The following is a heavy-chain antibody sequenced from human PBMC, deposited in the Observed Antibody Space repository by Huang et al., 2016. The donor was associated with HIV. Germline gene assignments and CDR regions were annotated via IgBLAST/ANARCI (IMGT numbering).Heavy chain of an antibody. J-gene: IGHJ4*02. CDR2: ISSKDYSETT. D-gene: IGHD3-22*01. CDR3: TRDSVYPNYYDGSGFYFDY. V-gene: IGHV3-49*05. CDR1: GFTFGNYG. Sequence: EVQFVESGGGLVKPGRSLRLSCTASGFTFGNYGVSWFRQAPGKGLEGVGFISSKDYSETTEYAASVKGRFTISSDDSKSIAYLQMNSLKPEDTAVYYCTRDSVYPNYYDGSGFYFDYWGQGTLVTVSS.